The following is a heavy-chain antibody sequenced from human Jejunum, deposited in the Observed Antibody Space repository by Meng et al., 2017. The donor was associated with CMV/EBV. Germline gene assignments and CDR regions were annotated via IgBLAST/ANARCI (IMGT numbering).Heavy chain of an antibody. CDR1: GFTFSTYG. CDR3: AKGQLFTGAAHFDC. Sequence: EVQLLESXXGLVQXGESLRLSCTASGFTFSTYGMSWVRQAPGKGLEWVSTISGSGDSTYYADSVKGRFTISRDNSKNTVYLQVNSLRAEDTALYYCAKGQLFTGAAHFDCWGQGTLVTVSS. V-gene: IGHV3-23*01. CDR2: ISGSGDST. D-gene: IGHD6-19*01. J-gene: IGHJ4*02.